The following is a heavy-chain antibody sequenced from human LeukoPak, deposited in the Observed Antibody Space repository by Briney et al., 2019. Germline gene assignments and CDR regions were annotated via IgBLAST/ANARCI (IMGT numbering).Heavy chain of an antibody. D-gene: IGHD5-12*01. Sequence: GGSLRLSCAASGFTFDDYTMHWVRQAPGKGLEWVSLISWDGGSAYYADSVKDRFTISRDNSKNSLYLQMNSLRTEDAALYYCAKDGAPYSGYGGFDYWGQGTLVTVSS. J-gene: IGHJ4*02. CDR1: GFTFDDYT. CDR3: AKDGAPYSGYGGFDY. CDR2: ISWDGGSA. V-gene: IGHV3-43*01.